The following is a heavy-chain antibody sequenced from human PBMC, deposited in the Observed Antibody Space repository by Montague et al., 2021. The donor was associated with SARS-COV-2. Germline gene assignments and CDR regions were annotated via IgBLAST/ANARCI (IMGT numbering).Heavy chain of an antibody. Sequence: SETLSLTCTVSGGSISSYHHYWGLLRQPPGNVLECTEAKYCSGSTCLNSFLNSRVTILVDTSKNLFSLHLRALTAAATAVYFWSRGILSATSNPFDCWGPGTLVTVSS. CDR2: KYCSGST. J-gene: IGHJ4*02. CDR1: GGSISSYHHY. D-gene: IGHD2-15*01. CDR3: SRGILSATSNPFDC. V-gene: IGHV4-39*07.